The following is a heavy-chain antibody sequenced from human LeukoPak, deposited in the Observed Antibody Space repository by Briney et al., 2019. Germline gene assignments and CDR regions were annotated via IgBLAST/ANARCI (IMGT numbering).Heavy chain of an antibody. D-gene: IGHD1-1*01. CDR3: ARVGTGTTFGGDYYYYMDV. CDR1: DGAIAGYS. CDR2: IDHSGST. Sequence: SETLSLTCTVSDGAIAGYSWGWIRQPPGKGLEWTGSIDHSGSTYYNPSLKSRITISVDTSKNQFSLKLSSVTAADTAVYYCARVGTGTTFGGDYYYYMDVWGKGTTVTVSS. J-gene: IGHJ6*03. V-gene: IGHV4-38-2*02.